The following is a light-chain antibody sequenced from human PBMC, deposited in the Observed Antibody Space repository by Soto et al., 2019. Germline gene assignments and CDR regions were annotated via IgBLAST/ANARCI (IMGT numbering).Light chain of an antibody. Sequence: QSALTQPASVSGSPGQSITISCTGTSSDVGSYKYVSWYQQHPGKAPKLIIYDVSNRPSGVSNRFSGSKSGNTASLTISGLQAEDEADYYCSSYTTSSTEFGGGTKLTVL. J-gene: IGLJ2*01. CDR1: SSDVGSYKY. CDR3: SSYTTSSTE. V-gene: IGLV2-14*01. CDR2: DVS.